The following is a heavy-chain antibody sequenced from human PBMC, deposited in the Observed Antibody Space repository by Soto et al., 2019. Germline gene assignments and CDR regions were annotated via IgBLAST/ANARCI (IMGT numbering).Heavy chain of an antibody. CDR2: INHSGST. V-gene: IGHV4-34*01. J-gene: IGHJ5*02. Sequence: PSETLSLTCAVYGGFFIGYYWSWIRQPPWKGLEWIGEINHSGSTNYNPSLKSRVTISVDTSKNQFSLKLSSVTAADTAVYYCARMPSDYDYIWGSYYNWFDPWGQGTLVTVSS. CDR3: ARMPSDYDYIWGSYYNWFDP. D-gene: IGHD3-16*01. CDR1: GGFFIGYY.